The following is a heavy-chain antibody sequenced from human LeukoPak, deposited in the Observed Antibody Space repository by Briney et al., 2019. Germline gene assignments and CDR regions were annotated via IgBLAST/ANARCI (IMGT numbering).Heavy chain of an antibody. CDR1: GGSINSGSYY. Sequence: PSQTLSLTCTVSGGSINSGSYYCSWIRQPAGKGLEWIGHIYKSGSTNYNPSLKSRVTVSVDTSKNQFSLKLSSVTAADTAVYYCARDGYSGSDALWGQGILVTVSS. J-gene: IGHJ4*02. D-gene: IGHD5-12*01. V-gene: IGHV4-61*09. CDR3: ARDGYSGSDAL. CDR2: IYKSGST.